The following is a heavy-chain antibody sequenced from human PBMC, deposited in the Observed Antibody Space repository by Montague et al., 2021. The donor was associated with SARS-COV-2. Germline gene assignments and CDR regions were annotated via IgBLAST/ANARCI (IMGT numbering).Heavy chain of an antibody. Sequence: TLSLTCTVSGGSISSGGYYWSWIRQHPGKGLEWIGYIYYSGSTYYNPSLKSRVTISVDTSKNQFSLKLSSVTAADTAVYYCAREVGLRYFDWLLRSDYYYYGMDDWGQGTTVTVSS. CDR1: GGSISSGGYY. D-gene: IGHD3-9*01. V-gene: IGHV4-31*03. CDR3: AREVGLRYFDWLLRSDYYYYGMDD. J-gene: IGHJ6*02. CDR2: IYYSGST.